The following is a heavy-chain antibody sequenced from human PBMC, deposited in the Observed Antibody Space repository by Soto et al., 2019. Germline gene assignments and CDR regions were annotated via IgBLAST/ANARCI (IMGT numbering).Heavy chain of an antibody. Sequence: QVQLVQSGAEVKKPGSSVKVSCKASGGTFSSYAISWVRQATGQGLEWMGGIIPIFGTANYAQKFQGRVTITADESTGTYYMEMSSLRSEDTVLYYGAGGDCSVVSCYSRWFDPWGQGTLVTVSS. J-gene: IGHJ5*02. CDR1: GGTFSSYA. D-gene: IGHD2-15*01. CDR3: AGGDCSVVSCYSRWFDP. V-gene: IGHV1-69*01. CDR2: IIPIFGTA.